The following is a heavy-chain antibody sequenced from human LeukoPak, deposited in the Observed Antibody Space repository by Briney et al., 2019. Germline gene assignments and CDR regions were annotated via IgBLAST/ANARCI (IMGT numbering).Heavy chain of an antibody. V-gene: IGHV3-48*04. CDR3: ARVVQQLVLGYYYMDV. CDR1: GFTFSSYS. CDR2: ISSSSSTI. D-gene: IGHD6-6*01. Sequence: GGSLRLSCAASGFTFSSYSMNWVRQAPGKGLEWVSYISSSSSTIYYADSVKGRFTISRDNAKNSLYLQMNSLRAEDTAVYYCARVVQQLVLGYYYMDVWGKGTTVTVSS. J-gene: IGHJ6*03.